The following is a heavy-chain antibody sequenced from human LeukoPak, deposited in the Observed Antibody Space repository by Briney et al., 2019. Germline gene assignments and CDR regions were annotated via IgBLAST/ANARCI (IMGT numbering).Heavy chain of an antibody. V-gene: IGHV4-31*03. D-gene: IGHD2-21*02. CDR3: ARELRLHLFYYYMDV. Sequence: PSETLSLTCTVSGGSISSGGYYWSWLRQHPGKGLEWIGYIYYSGSTYYNPSLKSRVTISVDTSKNQFSLKLSSVTAADTAVYYCARELRLHLFYYYMDVWGKGTTVTVSS. CDR2: IYYSGST. J-gene: IGHJ6*03. CDR1: GGSISSGGYY.